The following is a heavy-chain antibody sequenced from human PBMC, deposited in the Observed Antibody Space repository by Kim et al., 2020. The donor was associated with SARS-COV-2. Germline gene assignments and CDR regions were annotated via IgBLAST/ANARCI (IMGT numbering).Heavy chain of an antibody. J-gene: IGHJ5*02. Sequence: GGSLRLSCAASGFTVSADHMSLVRQAHGKGLEWVSLLFSDSRTFYADSVKGRFTISRDDSRNTVYLEMNSLRPEDTAAYYCARHDWFDPWGHGTQVTVSS. CDR1: GFTVSADH. CDR2: LFSDSRT. V-gene: IGHV3-53*01. CDR3: ARHDWFDP.